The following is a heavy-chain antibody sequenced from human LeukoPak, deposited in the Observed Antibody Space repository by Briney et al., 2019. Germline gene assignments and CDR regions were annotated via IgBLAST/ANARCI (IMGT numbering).Heavy chain of an antibody. CDR2: ISSSGSTI. Sequence: GRSLRLSCAASAFTFSDYYMSSIRQAPGKGLEWVGYISSSGSTIYYADSVKGRFTIARDNAKNSLYLQMNSLKAEDTAVYYCARSISGTDMDVWGKGTTVTVSS. V-gene: IGHV3-11*04. CDR3: ARSISGTDMDV. CDR1: AFTFSDYY. J-gene: IGHJ6*03. D-gene: IGHD6-13*01.